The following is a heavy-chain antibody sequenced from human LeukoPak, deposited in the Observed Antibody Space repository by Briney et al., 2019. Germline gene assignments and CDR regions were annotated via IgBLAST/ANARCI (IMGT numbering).Heavy chain of an antibody. CDR3: ASTSWGVPAAKGAFDI. Sequence: SGGSLRLSCPASGFTFSSYSMNWVRQAPGKGLEWVSSISSSSSYIYYADSVKGRFTISRDNAKNSLYLQMNSLRAEDTAVYYCASTSWGVPAAKGAFDIWGQGTMVTVSS. D-gene: IGHD2-2*01. J-gene: IGHJ3*02. V-gene: IGHV3-21*01. CDR1: GFTFSSYS. CDR2: ISSSSSYI.